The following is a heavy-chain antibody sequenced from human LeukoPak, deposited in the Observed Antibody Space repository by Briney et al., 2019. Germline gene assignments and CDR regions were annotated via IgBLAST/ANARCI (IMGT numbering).Heavy chain of an antibody. CDR3: AKDRGYNWNYARPFDY. CDR1: GFTFSKYD. J-gene: IGHJ4*02. CDR2: IDRGVGST. D-gene: IGHD1-7*01. V-gene: IGHV3-23*01. Sequence: PGGSLRLSCAASGFTFSKYDLSWVRQAPGKGLECVSAIDRGVGSTYYADSVKGRFTISRDNSKNTLYLQMNSLRAEDTAVYYCAKDRGYNWNYARPFDYWGQGTLVTVSS.